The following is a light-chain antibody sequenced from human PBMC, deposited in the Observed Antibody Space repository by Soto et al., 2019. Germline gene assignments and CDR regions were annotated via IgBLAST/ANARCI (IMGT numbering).Light chain of an antibody. J-gene: IGKJ3*01. CDR1: QSISSW. CDR3: QQYNSYSRT. Sequence: DIQMTQSPSTLSASVGDRVTITCRASQSISSWLAWYQQKPGKAPKLLIYKASSLESGVPSRFSGSGSGTAFNLTISSLQTDDFATYYCQQYNSYSRTFGPGTKVDIK. CDR2: KAS. V-gene: IGKV1-5*03.